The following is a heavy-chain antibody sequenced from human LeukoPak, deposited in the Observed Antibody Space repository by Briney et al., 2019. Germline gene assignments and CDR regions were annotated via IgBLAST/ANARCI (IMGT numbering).Heavy chain of an antibody. V-gene: IGHV4-38-2*02. CDR2: IYHSGST. J-gene: IGHJ4*02. CDR3: ARDRGGGYDLIVGATYYFDY. CDR1: GYSISSGYY. Sequence: PSETLSLTCTVSGYSISSGYYWGWIRQPPGKGLEWIGSIYHSGSTYYNPSLKSRVTISVDTSKNQFSLKLSSVTAADTAVYYCARDRGGGYDLIVGATYYFDYWGQGTLVTVSS. D-gene: IGHD1-26*01.